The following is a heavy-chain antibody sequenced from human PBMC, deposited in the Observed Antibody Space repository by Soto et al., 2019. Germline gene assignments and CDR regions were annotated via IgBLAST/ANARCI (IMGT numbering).Heavy chain of an antibody. CDR1: GFTVSSKY. CDR2: IQSGGPT. J-gene: IGHJ6*04. V-gene: IGHV3-66*01. CDR3: ARDDVLCDGGRCYGVPLGV. D-gene: IGHD2-15*01. Sequence: GGSLRLSCAASGFTVSSKYMSWVRQAPGKGLEWVSLIQSGGPTYYADSVKGRFTISRDTSENTVHLQMDSLRAEDTAIYYCARDDVLCDGGRCYGVPLGVWGKGTTVTVSS.